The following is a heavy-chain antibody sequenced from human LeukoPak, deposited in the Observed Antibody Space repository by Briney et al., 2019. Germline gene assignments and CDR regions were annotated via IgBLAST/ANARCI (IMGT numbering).Heavy chain of an antibody. CDR3: ARDADRITVAGGIDY. CDR1: GYTFTNYG. Sequence: ASVRVSCKASGYTFTNYGVSWVRQAPGQVLEWMAWISGYNGDTKYAQNLQDRVTVTTDISTSTAYMELRGLKSDDTALYYCARDADRITVAGGIDYWGQGTLVTVSS. J-gene: IGHJ4*02. V-gene: IGHV1-18*01. CDR2: ISGYNGDT. D-gene: IGHD6-19*01.